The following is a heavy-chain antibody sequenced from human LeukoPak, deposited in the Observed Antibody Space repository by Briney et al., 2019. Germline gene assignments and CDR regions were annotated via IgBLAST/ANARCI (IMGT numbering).Heavy chain of an antibody. J-gene: IGHJ5*02. Sequence: ASVKVSCKASGYTFTSYGISWVRQAPGQGLEWMGWMNPNSGNTGYAQKFQGRVTITRNTSISTAYMELSSLRSEDTAVYYCARVTIFGVEDGFDPWGQGTLVTVSS. D-gene: IGHD3-3*01. CDR3: ARVTIFGVEDGFDP. CDR1: GYTFTSYG. V-gene: IGHV1-8*03. CDR2: MNPNSGNT.